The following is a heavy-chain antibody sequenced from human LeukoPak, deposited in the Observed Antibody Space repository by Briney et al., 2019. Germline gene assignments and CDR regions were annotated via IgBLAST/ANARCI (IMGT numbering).Heavy chain of an antibody. CDR3: ARDGTPENFDY. CDR1: GGSISSSGYY. D-gene: IGHD1-1*01. V-gene: IGHV4-39*07. CDR2: IYYSGST. Sequence: SETLSLTCTVSGGSISSSGYYWGWIRQPPGKGLEWIGSIYYSGSTYYNPSLKSRVTISVDTSKNQFSLKLSSVTAADTAVYYCARDGTPENFDYWGQGTLVTVSS. J-gene: IGHJ4*02.